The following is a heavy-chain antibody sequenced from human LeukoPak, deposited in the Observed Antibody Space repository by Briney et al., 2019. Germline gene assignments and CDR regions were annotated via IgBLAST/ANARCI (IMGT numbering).Heavy chain of an antibody. V-gene: IGHV1-18*01. Sequence: ASVKVSCKTSGYIFTKYDISWVRLAPGQGPEWMGWITPYNGNAQSAPKFEGRVTLTTDTSASTAYLELRGLKSDDTAVYYCARETKDGVFFDYWGQGTLVIVSS. CDR2: ITPYNGNA. J-gene: IGHJ4*02. CDR1: GYIFTKYD. CDR3: ARETKDGVFFDY. D-gene: IGHD6-13*01.